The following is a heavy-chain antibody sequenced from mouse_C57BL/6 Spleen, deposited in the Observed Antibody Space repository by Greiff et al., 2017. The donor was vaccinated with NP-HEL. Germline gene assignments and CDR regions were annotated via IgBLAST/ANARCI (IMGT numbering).Heavy chain of an antibody. CDR1: GFSLASYG. CDR3: ARNSWEGGYFDY. V-gene: IGHV2-2*01. CDR2: IWSGGST. Sequence: VKVVESGPGLVQPSQSLSITCTVSGFSLASYGVHWVRQSPGKGLEWLGVIWSGGSTDYNAAFISRLSISKDNSKSQVFFKMNSLQADDTAIYYCARNSWEGGYFDYWGQGTTLTVSS. D-gene: IGHD1-2*01. J-gene: IGHJ2*01.